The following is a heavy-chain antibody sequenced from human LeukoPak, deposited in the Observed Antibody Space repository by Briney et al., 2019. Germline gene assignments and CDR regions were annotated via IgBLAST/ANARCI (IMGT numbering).Heavy chain of an antibody. D-gene: IGHD3-3*01. CDR2: IYSGGST. J-gene: IGHJ3*02. CDR3: ARDRNYDFWSGYLGYAFDI. CDR1: GFTVSSNY. V-gene: IGHV3-53*05. Sequence: GGSLRLSCAASGFTVSSNYMSWVRQAPGKGLEWVSVIYSGGSTYYADSVKGRFTISRDNSKNTLYLQMNSLRAEDTAVYYCARDRNYDFWSGYLGYAFDIWGQGTMVTVSS.